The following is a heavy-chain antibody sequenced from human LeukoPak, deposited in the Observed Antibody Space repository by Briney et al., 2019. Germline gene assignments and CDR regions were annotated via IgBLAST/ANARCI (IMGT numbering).Heavy chain of an antibody. Sequence: TENLSLTCHVYDWSFRGYSWSWLRQPPEMWLEWIVEINLSVISNYNPSLKTRVTISVDTSKNQSSLKLSSVTAADTAVYYCARSFKAARYSSSWLPFDYWGQGTLVTVSS. CDR2: INLSVIS. J-gene: IGHJ4*02. CDR1: DWSFRGYS. V-gene: IGHV4-34*01. D-gene: IGHD6-13*01. CDR3: ARSFKAARYSSSWLPFDY.